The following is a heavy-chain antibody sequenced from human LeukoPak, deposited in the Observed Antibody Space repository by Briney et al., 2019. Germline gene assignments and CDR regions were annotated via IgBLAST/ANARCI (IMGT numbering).Heavy chain of an antibody. CDR2: INANSGGT. CDR3: ASKWVTYYYNSSYYHYPTDVFDI. Sequence: ASVKVSCKASGHTFTGYYMHWVRQAPGQGLEWMGWINANSGGTNYAQKFQGRVTMTRDTSVSTAYMELSRLRSDDTAVYYCASKWVTYYYNSSYYHYPTDVFDIWGQGTMVTVSS. CDR1: GHTFTGYY. J-gene: IGHJ3*02. D-gene: IGHD3-22*01. V-gene: IGHV1-2*02.